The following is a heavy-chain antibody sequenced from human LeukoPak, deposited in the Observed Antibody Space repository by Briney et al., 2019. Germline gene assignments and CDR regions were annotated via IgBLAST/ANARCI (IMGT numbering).Heavy chain of an antibody. V-gene: IGHV3-23*01. Sequence: GGSLRLSCAASGFTFSSYAMSWVRQAPGKGLEWVSAISGSGFTYYADSVKGRFTISRDNSKNTLYLQMNSLRAEDTAVYYCAKEVAAAGLRFDPWGQGTLVTVSS. J-gene: IGHJ5*02. CDR3: AKEVAAAGLRFDP. D-gene: IGHD6-13*01. CDR1: GFTFSSYA. CDR2: ISGSGFT.